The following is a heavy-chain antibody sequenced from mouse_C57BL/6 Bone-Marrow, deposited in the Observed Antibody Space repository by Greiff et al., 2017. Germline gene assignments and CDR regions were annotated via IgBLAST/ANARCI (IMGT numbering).Heavy chain of an antibody. V-gene: IGHV1-26*01. Sequence: EVQLQQSGPELVTPGASVKISCKASGYTFTDYYMNWVKQSHGKSLEWIGDINPNYGGTSYNQKFKGKATLTVDKSYSTAYLALRSLTSEDSAVYCCARVRLCRWLLARVYFDYWGQGTTLTVSS. CDR2: INPNYGGT. CDR3: ARVRLCRWLLARVYFDY. D-gene: IGHD2-3*01. CDR1: GYTFTDYY. J-gene: IGHJ2*01.